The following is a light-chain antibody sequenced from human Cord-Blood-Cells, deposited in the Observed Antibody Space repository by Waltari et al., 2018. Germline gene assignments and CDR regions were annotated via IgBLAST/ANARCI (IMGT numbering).Light chain of an antibody. CDR3: QAWDSSTAV. V-gene: IGLV3-1*01. J-gene: IGLJ2*01. CDR1: KLGDKY. Sequence: SYELTQPPSVSVSPGQTASITCSGDKLGDKYACWYQQKPGKSPVLVLYQDSKRPSGIPERFSGSNSGNTATLTISGTQAMDEADYYCQAWDSSTAVFGGGTKLTVL. CDR2: QDS.